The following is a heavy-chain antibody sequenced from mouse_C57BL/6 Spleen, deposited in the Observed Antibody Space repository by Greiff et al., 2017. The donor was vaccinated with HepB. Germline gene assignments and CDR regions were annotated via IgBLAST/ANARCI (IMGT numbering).Heavy chain of an antibody. CDR2: IYPGDGDT. CDR1: GYAFSSSW. Sequence: VQLQQSGPELVKPGASVKISCKASGYAFSSSWMNWVKQRPGKGLEWIGRIYPGDGDTNYNGKFKGKATLTADKSSSTAYMQLSSLTSEDSAVYCCARGAAMDYWGQGTSVTVSS. J-gene: IGHJ4*01. V-gene: IGHV1-82*01. CDR3: ARGAAMDY.